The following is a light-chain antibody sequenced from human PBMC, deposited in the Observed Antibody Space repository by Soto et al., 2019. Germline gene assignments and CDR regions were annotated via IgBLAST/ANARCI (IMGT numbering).Light chain of an antibody. CDR2: DTS. Sequence: QAVVTQEPSLTVSPGGTVTLTCGSSTGDVTSGHYPYWFQQKPGQAPRTLIYDTSNKHSWTPARFSGSLLGGKAALTLSGAQPEDDAEYYCLLSYSGARGVFGTGTKLTVL. CDR1: TGDVTSGHY. J-gene: IGLJ1*01. CDR3: LLSYSGARGV. V-gene: IGLV7-46*01.